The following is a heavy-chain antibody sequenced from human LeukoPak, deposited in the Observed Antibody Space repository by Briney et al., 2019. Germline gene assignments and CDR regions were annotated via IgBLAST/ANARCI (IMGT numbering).Heavy chain of an antibody. Sequence: GGSLRLSCAASGFTVSSNYMSWVRQAPGKGLEWVSAISGSGGSTYYADSVKGRFTISRDNSKNTLYLQMNSLRAEDTAVYYCANGPVATDSTYYGMDVWGQGTTVTVSS. D-gene: IGHD5-12*01. J-gene: IGHJ6*02. CDR3: ANGPVATDSTYYGMDV. CDR2: ISGSGGST. V-gene: IGHV3-23*01. CDR1: GFTVSSNY.